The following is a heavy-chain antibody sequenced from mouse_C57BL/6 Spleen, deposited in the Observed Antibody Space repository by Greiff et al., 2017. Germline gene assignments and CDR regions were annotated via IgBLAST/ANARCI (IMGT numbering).Heavy chain of an antibody. J-gene: IGHJ3*01. CDR1: GYTFTDSY. CDR3: AREMRYDYDAGWFAY. V-gene: IGHV1-19*01. Sequence: VQLQQPGAELVKPGASVKMSCKASGYTFTDSYMNWVKQSHGKSLEWIGVINPYNGGTSYNQKFKGKATLTVDKSSSTAYMELNSLTSEDSAVYYCAREMRYDYDAGWFAYWGEGTLVTVSA. D-gene: IGHD2-4*01. CDR2: INPYNGGT.